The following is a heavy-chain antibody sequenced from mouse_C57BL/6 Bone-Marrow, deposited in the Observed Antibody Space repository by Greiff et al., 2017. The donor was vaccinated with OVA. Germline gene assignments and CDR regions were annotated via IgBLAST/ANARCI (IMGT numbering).Heavy chain of an antibody. CDR3: VRHRNWSYWYFDV. J-gene: IGHJ1*03. CDR2: IRSKSNNYAT. D-gene: IGHD4-1*01. CDR1: GFSFNTYA. V-gene: IGHV10-1*01. Sequence: EVKLEESGGGLVQPKGSLKLSCAASGFSFNTYAMNWVRQAPGKGLEWVARIRSKSNNYATYYADSVKDRFTISRDDSESMLYLQMNNLKTEDTAMYYCVRHRNWSYWYFDVWGTGTTVTVSS.